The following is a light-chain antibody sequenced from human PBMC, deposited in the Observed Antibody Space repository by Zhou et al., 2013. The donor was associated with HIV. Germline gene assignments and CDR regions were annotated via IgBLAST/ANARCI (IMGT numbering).Light chain of an antibody. V-gene: IGKV1-NL1*01. Sequence: DIQMTQSPSSLSASVGDRVTITCRASQGITNSLAWYQQKPGKAPKLLLFAASRLESGVPSRFSGSGSGTDYTLTISSLQPEDFATYYCQQYYSIPLTFGQGTRLEIK. CDR1: QGITNS. J-gene: IGKJ5*01. CDR3: QQYYSIPLT. CDR2: AAS.